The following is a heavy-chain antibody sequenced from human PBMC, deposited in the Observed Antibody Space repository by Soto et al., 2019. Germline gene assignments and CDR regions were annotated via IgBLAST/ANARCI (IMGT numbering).Heavy chain of an antibody. CDR2: IIPIFGTA. J-gene: IGHJ4*02. Sequence: SVKVSCKASGGTFSSYAISWVRQAPGQGLEWMGGIIPIFGTANYAQKFQGRVTITADESTSTAYMELSSLRSEDTAVYYCARDGRAVAGRTRFVYWGQGTLVTVSS. CDR3: ARDGRAVAGRTRFVY. D-gene: IGHD6-13*01. V-gene: IGHV1-69*13. CDR1: GGTFSSYA.